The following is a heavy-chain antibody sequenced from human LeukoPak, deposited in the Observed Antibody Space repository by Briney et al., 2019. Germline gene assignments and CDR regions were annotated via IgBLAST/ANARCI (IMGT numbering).Heavy chain of an antibody. V-gene: IGHV3-74*01. CDR2: ISTDGSSA. Sequence: PGGSLRLSCAASGFIFSSYWMHWVRQAPGKGLVWVSRISTDGSSAIYADSVKGRFTISRDNAKNTLYLQMNSLRAEDTAVYYCARVNVCPRCHFDYWGQGTLVTVSS. CDR1: GFIFSSYW. J-gene: IGHJ4*02. CDR3: ARVNVCPRCHFDY. D-gene: IGHD3-16*01.